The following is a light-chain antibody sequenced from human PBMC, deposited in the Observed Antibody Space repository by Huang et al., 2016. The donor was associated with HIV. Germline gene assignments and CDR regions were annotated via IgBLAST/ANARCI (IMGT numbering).Light chain of an antibody. V-gene: IGKV1-5*03. CDR1: QSVTIW. CDR3: QQYSRSAT. CDR2: KAS. Sequence: DIQMTQSPSTLSAAVGDRVTITCRASQSVTIWLAWFQQKPGKAPKLLIYKASTLESGVPSRFSGSGSGTEFTLTIDSLQPDDVATYYCQQYSRSATFGPGTKVDI. J-gene: IGKJ3*01.